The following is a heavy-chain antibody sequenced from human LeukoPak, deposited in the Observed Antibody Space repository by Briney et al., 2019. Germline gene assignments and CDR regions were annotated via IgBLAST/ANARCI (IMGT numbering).Heavy chain of an antibody. J-gene: IGHJ4*02. CDR2: ISSNGGST. V-gene: IGHV3-64D*09. CDR3: VKGGYDFWSGYLDY. CDR1: GFTFRSYA. D-gene: IGHD3-3*01. Sequence: GGSLRLSCSACGFTFRSYAMHWVRQAPGKGLEYVSAISSNGGSTYYADSVKGRFTISRDNSKNTLYLQMSSLRAEDTAVYYCVKGGYDFWSGYLDYWGQGTLVTVSS.